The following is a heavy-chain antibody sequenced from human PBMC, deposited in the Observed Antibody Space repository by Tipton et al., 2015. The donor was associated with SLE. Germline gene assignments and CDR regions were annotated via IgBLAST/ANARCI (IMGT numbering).Heavy chain of an antibody. CDR1: GFTFSSYW. J-gene: IGHJ3*02. D-gene: IGHD5-12*01. Sequence: SLRLSCAASGFTFSSYWMTWVRQAPGNGLEWVANIKQDGSEEYYVDSVKGRFTISRDNARNSLYLQMNSLRAEDTAVYYCTRRDHSGYEPGAFDIWGQGTMVTVSS. CDR2: IKQDGSEE. V-gene: IGHV3-7*01. CDR3: TRRDHSGYEPGAFDI.